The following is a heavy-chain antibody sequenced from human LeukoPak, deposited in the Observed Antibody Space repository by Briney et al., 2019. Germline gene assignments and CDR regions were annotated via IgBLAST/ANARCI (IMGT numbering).Heavy chain of an antibody. CDR3: ARDTPSSGYPTPFDY. Sequence: SVKVSCKASGGTFSSYAISWVRQAPGQGLEWMGRIIPIFGTANYAQKFQGRVTITTDESTSTAYVELSSLRSEDTAVYYCARDTPSSGYPTPFDYWGQGTLVTVSS. J-gene: IGHJ4*02. D-gene: IGHD3-22*01. CDR2: IIPIFGTA. V-gene: IGHV1-69*05. CDR1: GGTFSSYA.